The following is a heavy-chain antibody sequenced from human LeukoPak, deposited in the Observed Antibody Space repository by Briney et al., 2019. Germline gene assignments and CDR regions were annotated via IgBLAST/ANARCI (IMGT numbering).Heavy chain of an antibody. J-gene: IGHJ4*02. Sequence: SETLSLTCTVSGYSISSGYYWGWIRQPPGKGLEWIGSIYHSGSTYYNPSLKSRVTISVDTSKNQFSLKLSSVTAADTAVYYCARQTFGALYFDFWGQGTLVTVSS. V-gene: IGHV4-38-2*02. CDR2: IYHSGST. D-gene: IGHD3-10*01. CDR3: ARQTFGALYFDF. CDR1: GYSISSGYY.